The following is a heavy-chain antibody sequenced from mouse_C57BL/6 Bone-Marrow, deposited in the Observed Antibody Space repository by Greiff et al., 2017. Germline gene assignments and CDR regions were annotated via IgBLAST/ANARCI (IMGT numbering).Heavy chain of an antibody. J-gene: IGHJ3*01. CDR2: IYPRSGNT. Sequence: VHLVESGAELARPGASVKLSCKASGYTFTSYGISWVKQRTGQGLEWIGEIYPRSGNTYYNEKFKGKATLTADKSSSTAYMELRSLTSEDSAVYFCAKEDETAQASFAYWGQGTLVTVSA. V-gene: IGHV1-81*01. D-gene: IGHD3-2*02. CDR1: GYTFTSYG. CDR3: AKEDETAQASFAY.